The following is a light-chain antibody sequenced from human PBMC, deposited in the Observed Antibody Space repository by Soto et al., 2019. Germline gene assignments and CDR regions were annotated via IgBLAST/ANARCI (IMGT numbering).Light chain of an antibody. CDR3: QVWETSSGHQAI. Sequence: SYELTQPPSVSVAPGKTATITCGGNSIGSKSVHWYQQMPGQAPVLVISYDSDRPSGIPERFSGSNSGNTATLTISRVEPGDEADSYCQVWETSSGHQAIFGAGTQLTVL. J-gene: IGLJ7*01. CDR1: SIGSKS. V-gene: IGLV3-21*01. CDR2: YDS.